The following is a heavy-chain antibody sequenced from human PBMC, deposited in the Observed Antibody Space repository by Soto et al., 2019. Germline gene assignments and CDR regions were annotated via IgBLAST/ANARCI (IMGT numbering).Heavy chain of an antibody. V-gene: IGHV3-30*03. CDR2: ISYDGSNK. D-gene: IGHD5-12*01. CDR1: GFTFSSYG. Sequence: GGSLRLSCAASGFTFSSYGMHWVHQAPGKGLEWVAVISYDGSNKYYADSVKGRFTISRDNAKNSLNLQMNSLRAEDTAVYYCAREYSGYDYPAGNYYYYMDVWGKGTTVTVSS. CDR3: AREYSGYDYPAGNYYYYMDV. J-gene: IGHJ6*03.